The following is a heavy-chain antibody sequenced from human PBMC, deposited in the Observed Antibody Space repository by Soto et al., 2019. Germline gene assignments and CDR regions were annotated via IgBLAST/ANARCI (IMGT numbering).Heavy chain of an antibody. J-gene: IGHJ4*02. CDR3: ARSPRSSPYFDY. Sequence: PGESLKISCHCSGYTFSNFWIGWVRQLPGKGLEWMGIIYPGDHETRYSPSFHGKVTISADKSINTAYLQWNSLEASDTAFYFCARSPRSSPYFDYWGQGALVTAPQ. CDR1: GYTFSNFW. CDR2: IYPGDHET. D-gene: IGHD6-13*01. V-gene: IGHV5-51*01.